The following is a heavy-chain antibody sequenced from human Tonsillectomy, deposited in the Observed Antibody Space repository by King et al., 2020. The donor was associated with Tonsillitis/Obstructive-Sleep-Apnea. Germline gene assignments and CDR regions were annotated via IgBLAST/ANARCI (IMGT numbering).Heavy chain of an antibody. V-gene: IGHV3-74*01. Sequence: VQLVESGGGLVQPGGSLRLSCAASGFTFSSYWMHWVRQAPGKGLVWVSRINTNGSVTTYADSVKGRFTLSRDNAKNTLYLQMNSLRAEDTAVYYCARALRGGFDYWGQGTLVTVSS. CDR2: INTNGSVT. CDR3: ARALRGGFDY. D-gene: IGHD3-16*01. J-gene: IGHJ4*02. CDR1: GFTFSSYW.